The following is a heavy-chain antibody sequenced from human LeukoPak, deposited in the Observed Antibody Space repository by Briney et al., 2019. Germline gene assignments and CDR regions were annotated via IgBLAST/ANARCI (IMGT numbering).Heavy chain of an antibody. CDR1: GFTFTGHT. V-gene: IGHV3-64*02. D-gene: IGHD1-26*01. CDR3: AKDGDTVSGTYYFDMDV. J-gene: IGHJ6*03. Sequence: GGSLRLSCVASGFTFTGHTMHWARQAPGKGLEYVSAITSNGGSTYYADSVKGRFTISRDNSRNTLYLQMNSLRAEDTALYYCAKDGDTVSGTYYFDMDVWGKGTTVTISS. CDR2: ITSNGGST.